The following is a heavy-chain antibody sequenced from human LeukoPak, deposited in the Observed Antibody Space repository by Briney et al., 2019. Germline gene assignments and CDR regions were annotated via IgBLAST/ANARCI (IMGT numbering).Heavy chain of an antibody. D-gene: IGHD5-18*01. CDR2: ISAYNGNT. CDR3: ARDSRGYSYGPYYFDY. CDR1: GYTFTSYG. Sequence: ASVKVSCKASGYTFTSYGISWVRQAPGQGLEWMGWISAYNGNTNYAQKLQGRVTMTTDTSTSTAYMELRSLRSDDTAVYYCARDSRGYSYGPYYFDYWGKGTLVTVSS. V-gene: IGHV1-18*04. J-gene: IGHJ4*02.